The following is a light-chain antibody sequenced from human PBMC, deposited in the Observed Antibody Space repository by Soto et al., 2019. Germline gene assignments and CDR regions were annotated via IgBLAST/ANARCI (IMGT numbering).Light chain of an antibody. CDR2: DAS. CDR3: QQYGSSLYT. J-gene: IGKJ2*01. V-gene: IGKV3-20*01. Sequence: EIVLTQSPGTLSLYPGERATLSCRASQSVSSSYLAWYQQKPGQAPRLLIYDASSRATGIPDRFSGSGSGTDFTLTSSRLEPEDFAEYYCQQYGSSLYTFGQGTKLEIK. CDR1: QSVSSSY.